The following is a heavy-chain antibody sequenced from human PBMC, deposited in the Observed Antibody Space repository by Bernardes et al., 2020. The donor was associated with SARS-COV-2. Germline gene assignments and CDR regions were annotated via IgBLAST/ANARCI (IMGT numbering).Heavy chain of an antibody. CDR3: ARQAITIFGVVMWYRYYGMDV. J-gene: IGHJ6*02. CDR1: GGSISSSSYY. D-gene: IGHD3-3*01. V-gene: IGHV4-39*01. Sequence: SETLSLTCTVSGGSISSSSYYWGWIRQPPGKGLEWIGSIYYSGSTYYNPSLKSRVTISVDTSKNQFSLKLSSVTAADTAVYYCARQAITIFGVVMWYRYYGMDVWGQGTTVTVSS. CDR2: IYYSGST.